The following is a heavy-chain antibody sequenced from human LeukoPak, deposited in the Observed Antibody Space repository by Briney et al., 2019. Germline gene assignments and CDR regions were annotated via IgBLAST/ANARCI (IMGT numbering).Heavy chain of an antibody. D-gene: IGHD3-3*01. CDR1: GGTFSSYG. Sequence: SVKVSCKASGGTFSSYGISWVRQAPGQGLEWMGRIIPIFGTANYAQKFQGRVTITADESTSTAYMALSSLRSEDTAVYYCARDLLVKIFGVVMQRDDAFDIWGQGTMVTVSS. J-gene: IGHJ3*02. CDR2: IIPIFGTA. CDR3: ARDLLVKIFGVVMQRDDAFDI. V-gene: IGHV1-69*13.